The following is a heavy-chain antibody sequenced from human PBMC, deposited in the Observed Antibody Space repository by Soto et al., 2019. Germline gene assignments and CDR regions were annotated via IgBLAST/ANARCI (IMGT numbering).Heavy chain of an antibody. Sequence: GGSLRLSCAASGFTFSSYGMHWVRQAPGKGLGWVAVIWYDGSNKYYADSVKGRFTISRDNSKNTLYLQMNSLRAEDTAVYYCAREGYEGYYFDYWGQGSLVTVSS. CDR2: IWYDGSNK. CDR1: GFTFSSYG. CDR3: AREGYEGYYFDY. J-gene: IGHJ4*02. D-gene: IGHD2-2*01. V-gene: IGHV3-33*01.